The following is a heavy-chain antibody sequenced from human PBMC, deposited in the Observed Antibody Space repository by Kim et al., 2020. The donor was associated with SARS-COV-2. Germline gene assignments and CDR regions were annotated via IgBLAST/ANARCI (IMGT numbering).Heavy chain of an antibody. J-gene: IGHJ4*02. V-gene: IGHV4-31*03. CDR1: GGSISSGGYY. D-gene: IGHD3-9*01. CDR2: IYYSGST. Sequence: SETLSLTCTVSGGSISSGGYYWSWIRQHPGKGLEWIGYIYYSGSTYYNPSLKSRVTISVDTSKNQFSLKLSSVTAAYTAVYYCARHQPAKYYDILTGPPPFDYWGQGTLVTVSS. CDR3: ARHQPAKYYDILTGPPPFDY.